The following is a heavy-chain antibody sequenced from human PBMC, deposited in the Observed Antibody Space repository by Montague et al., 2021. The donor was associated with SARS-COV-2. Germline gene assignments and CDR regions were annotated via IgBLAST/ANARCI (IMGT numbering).Heavy chain of an antibody. J-gene: IGHJ4*02. V-gene: IGHV3-13*04. D-gene: IGHD6-19*01. CDR1: GFTFSSYD. Sequence: SLRLSCAASGFTFSSYDMHWVRQATGKGLEWVSAIGTAGDTYYPGSVKGRFTISRENAKNSLYLQMNSLRAGDTAVYYCATGYSNGWSHQYYFDYWGQGTLVTVSS. CDR3: ATGYSNGWSHQYYFDY. CDR2: IGTAGDT.